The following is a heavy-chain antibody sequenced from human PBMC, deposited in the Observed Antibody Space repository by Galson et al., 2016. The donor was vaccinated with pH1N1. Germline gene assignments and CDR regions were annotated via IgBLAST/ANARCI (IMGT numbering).Heavy chain of an antibody. J-gene: IGHJ4*02. CDR1: GFTFSSYA. CDR3: AKGPRGAVVVAATY. V-gene: IGHV3-23*01. Sequence: SLRLSCAASGFTFSSYAMTWVRQAPGKGLEWVSGISDSGSSTYYADSVKGRFTISRDNSKNTVYLQMNSLRAEDTAVYYCAKGPRGAVVVAATYWGQGTLVTVSS. D-gene: IGHD2-15*01. CDR2: ISDSGSST.